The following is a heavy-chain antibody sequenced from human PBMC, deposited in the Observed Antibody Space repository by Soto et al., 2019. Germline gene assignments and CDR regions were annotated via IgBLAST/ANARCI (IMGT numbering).Heavy chain of an antibody. CDR3: ARETAAAFDP. D-gene: IGHD6-13*01. Sequence: ASVKVSFKASGYTFTGYYMHWVRQAPGQGLEWMGWINPNSGGTNYAQKFQGWVTMSRDTSISTAYMELSRLRSDDTAVYYCARETAAAFDPWGQGTLVTVSS. CDR1: GYTFTGYY. V-gene: IGHV1-2*04. J-gene: IGHJ5*02. CDR2: INPNSGGT.